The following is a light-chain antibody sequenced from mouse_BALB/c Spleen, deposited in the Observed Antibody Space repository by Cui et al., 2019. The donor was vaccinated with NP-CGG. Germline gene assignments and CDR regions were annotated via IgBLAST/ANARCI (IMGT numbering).Light chain of an antibody. CDR1: TGAVTTNNY. CDR2: GTN. V-gene: IGLV1*01. CDR3: ALWYSNHWV. Sequence: QSVVTRESALITSPGETVTLTCRSSTGAVTTNNYANWVQEKPDHLFTGLIGGTNNRAPGVPARFSGSLIGDKAALTITGAQTEDEAIYFCALWYSNHWVFGGGTKLTVL. J-gene: IGLJ1*01.